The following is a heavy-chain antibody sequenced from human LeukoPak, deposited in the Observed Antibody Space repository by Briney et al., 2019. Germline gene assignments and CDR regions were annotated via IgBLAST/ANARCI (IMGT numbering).Heavy chain of an antibody. D-gene: IGHD3-22*01. Sequence: GGSLRLSCAASGFTFSSYAMSWVRQAPGKGLEWASAISGSGGSTYYADSVKGRFTISRDNSKNTLYLQMNSLRAEDTAVYYCAKATYYYDSSGYSPGYDAFDIWGQGTMVTVSS. J-gene: IGHJ3*02. CDR3: AKATYYYDSSGYSPGYDAFDI. CDR2: ISGSGGST. CDR1: GFTFSSYA. V-gene: IGHV3-23*01.